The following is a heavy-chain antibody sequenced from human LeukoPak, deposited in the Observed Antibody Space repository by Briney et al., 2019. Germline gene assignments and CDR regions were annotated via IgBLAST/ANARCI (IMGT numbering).Heavy chain of an antibody. D-gene: IGHD6-19*01. CDR3: AREVEQWLAHDAFDI. J-gene: IGHJ3*02. CDR2: IYTSGST. CDR1: GGSISSHY. Sequence: SETLSLTCTVSGGSISSHYWSWIRQPAGKGLEWIGRIYTSGSTNYNPSLKSRVTMSVDTSKNQFSLKLSSVTAADTAVYYCAREVEQWLAHDAFDIWGQGTMVTVSS. V-gene: IGHV4-4*07.